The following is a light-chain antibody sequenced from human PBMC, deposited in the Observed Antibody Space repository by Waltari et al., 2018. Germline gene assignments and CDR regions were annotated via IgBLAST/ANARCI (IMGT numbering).Light chain of an antibody. CDR3: SSHTTSSIWV. CDR2: EVS. Sequence: QSALTQPASVSASLGPSITISCTGTSSDVGGYNLVSWYQQDPGKAPKLMIYEVSNRPSGVSNRFSGSKSGNTASLTISGLQAEDEADYYCSSHTTSSIWVFGGGTKLTVL. J-gene: IGLJ3*02. V-gene: IGLV2-14*01. CDR1: SSDVGGYNL.